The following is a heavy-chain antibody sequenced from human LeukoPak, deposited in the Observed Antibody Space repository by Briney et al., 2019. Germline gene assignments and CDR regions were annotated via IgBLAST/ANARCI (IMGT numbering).Heavy chain of an antibody. V-gene: IGHV3-66*01. D-gene: IGHD2-15*01. J-gene: IGHJ4*02. Sequence: GGSLRLSCAASEFSVSSNYMTWVRQAPGKGLEWVSLIYSGGSTYYADSVKDRFTISTNNSNNTPFLQMNSRRTAEAAVDYYAKAPVTTCSGAYCSPSDYWGQGTLVTVSS. CDR1: EFSVSSNY. CDR2: IYSGGST. CDR3: AKAPVTTCSGAYCSPSDY.